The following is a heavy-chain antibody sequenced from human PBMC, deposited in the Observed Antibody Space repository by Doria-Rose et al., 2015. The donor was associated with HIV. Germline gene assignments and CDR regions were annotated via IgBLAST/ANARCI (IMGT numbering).Heavy chain of an antibody. CDR2: IDPSDSYT. J-gene: IGHJ4*02. D-gene: IGHD4-17*01. Sequence: GKGLEWMGRIDPSDSYTIYSPSFQGHVTISADKSISTAYLQWSSLQASDTAMYYCARLNNDYGDYVFDYWGQGTLVTVSS. CDR3: ARLNNDYGDYVFDY. V-gene: IGHV5-10-1*01.